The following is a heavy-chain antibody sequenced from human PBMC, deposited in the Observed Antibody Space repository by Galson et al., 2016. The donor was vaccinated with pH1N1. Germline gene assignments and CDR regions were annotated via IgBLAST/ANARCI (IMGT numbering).Heavy chain of an antibody. CDR3: ARLSMDPPYYFYFYMDV. J-gene: IGHJ6*03. CDR2: IYPGDSDT. V-gene: IGHV5-51*03. CDR1: GYSIATDW. D-gene: IGHD2/OR15-2a*01. Sequence: QSGAEVKKAGESLKISCQASGYSIATDWIGWVRQTPGKGLEWVGSIYPGDSDTKYSPSFQGQVTMSVDKSISTAYLQWTSLKASDTAMYYCARLSMDPPYYFYFYMDVWGKGTTVTVSS.